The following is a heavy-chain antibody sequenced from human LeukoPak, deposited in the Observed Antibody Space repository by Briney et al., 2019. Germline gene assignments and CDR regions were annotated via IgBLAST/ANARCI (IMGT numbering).Heavy chain of an antibody. CDR2: ISAYNGDT. CDR1: GYTFTRYG. CDR3: VRDYSPRLVRGLGGPNKDTQMDV. J-gene: IGHJ6*04. D-gene: IGHD3-10*01. Sequence: ASVKVSCKSSGYTFTRYGITWVRQAPGQGLEGMGWISAYNGDTSYTQKLQGRLTMTTDTSTTAAYMELRSLRSDDTAVYYCVRDYSPRLVRGLGGPNKDTQMDVWGKGTTVTVSS. V-gene: IGHV1-18*01.